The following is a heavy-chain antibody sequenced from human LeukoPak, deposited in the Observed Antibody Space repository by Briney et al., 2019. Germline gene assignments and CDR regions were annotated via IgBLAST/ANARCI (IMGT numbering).Heavy chain of an antibody. Sequence: GGSLRLSCAASGFTFTSYTMNWVRQAPGKGLEWVSSISSTSRHIYYTESVKGRFTISRDNANNLVYLQMNSLTGEDTAVYYCAKDYGSAVVVAGYYYGMGVWGQGTTVIVSS. J-gene: IGHJ6*02. CDR3: AKDYGSAVVVAGYYYGMGV. V-gene: IGHV3-21*01. CDR2: ISSTSRHI. CDR1: GFTFTSYT. D-gene: IGHD3-3*01.